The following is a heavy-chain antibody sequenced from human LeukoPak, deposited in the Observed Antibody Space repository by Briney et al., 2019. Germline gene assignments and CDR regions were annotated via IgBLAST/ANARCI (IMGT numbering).Heavy chain of an antibody. D-gene: IGHD6-19*01. V-gene: IGHV1-18*01. Sequence: ASVKVSCKASGYTFTSYGISWVRQAPGQGLEWMGWISAYNGNTNYAQELQGRVTMTTGTSTSTAYLDLRSLRSDDTAVYYCARGGGLVPGTWFDPWGQGTLVTVSS. CDR2: ISAYNGNT. J-gene: IGHJ5*02. CDR3: ARGGGLVPGTWFDP. CDR1: GYTFTSYG.